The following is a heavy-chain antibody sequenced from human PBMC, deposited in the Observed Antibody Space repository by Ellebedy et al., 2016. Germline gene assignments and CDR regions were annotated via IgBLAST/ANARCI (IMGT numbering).Heavy chain of an antibody. Sequence: SETLSLTCTVSGDSISSDDTYWTWIRQPPGKGLEWIGFIYYNGNTYYNPSLNSRLTISVDRSKNQFSLRLTSVTAADTAVYYCARAHDSSTWDNWFDPWGQGTLVTVSS. CDR3: ARAHDSSTWDNWFDP. J-gene: IGHJ5*02. D-gene: IGHD2-2*01. CDR1: GDSISSDDTY. V-gene: IGHV4-30-4*01. CDR2: IYYNGNT.